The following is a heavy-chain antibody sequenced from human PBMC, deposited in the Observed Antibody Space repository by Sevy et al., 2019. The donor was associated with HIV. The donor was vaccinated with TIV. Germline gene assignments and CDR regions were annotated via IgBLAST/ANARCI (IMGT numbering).Heavy chain of an antibody. CDR3: LKDLLRPVVVPAASFDY. Sequence: GGSLRLSCSASGFTFSYYAMHWVRQAPGKGLQYVSGISSNGDNTDYADSVKGRFTISRDNSKNTLYLQMSSLRAEDTAVYYCLKDLLRPVVVPAASFDYWGQGTLVTVSS. V-gene: IGHV3-64D*06. CDR2: ISSNGDNT. D-gene: IGHD2-2*01. J-gene: IGHJ4*02. CDR1: GFTFSYYA.